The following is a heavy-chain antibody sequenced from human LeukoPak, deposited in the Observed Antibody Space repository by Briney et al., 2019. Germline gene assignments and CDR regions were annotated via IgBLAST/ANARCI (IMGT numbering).Heavy chain of an antibody. CDR3: ARGSPGGYCSGGSCPFFDS. J-gene: IGHJ4*02. V-gene: IGHV1-8*01. Sequence: ASVKVSCKASGYTFTSYDINWVRQATGQGLEWMGRLNPTSGNTGCAQKFQGRVTMTRNTSISTAYMELSSLRSEDTAVYYCARGSPGGYCSGGSCPFFDSWGQGTLVTVSS. D-gene: IGHD2-15*01. CDR1: GYTFTSYD. CDR2: LNPTSGNT.